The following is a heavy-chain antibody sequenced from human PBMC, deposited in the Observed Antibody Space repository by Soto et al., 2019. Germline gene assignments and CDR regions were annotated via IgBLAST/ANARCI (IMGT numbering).Heavy chain of an antibody. CDR3: AKVPFSSSWAFDY. Sequence: EVQLLESGGGLVQPGGSLRLSCAASGFTFSSYAMSWVRQAPGKGLEWVSAISGSGGSTYYADSVKGRFTISRDNSKNTLYLQMNSLRAEDTAVYSCAKVPFSSSWAFDYWGQGTLVTVSS. CDR2: ISGSGGST. CDR1: GFTFSSYA. J-gene: IGHJ4*02. V-gene: IGHV3-23*01. D-gene: IGHD6-13*01.